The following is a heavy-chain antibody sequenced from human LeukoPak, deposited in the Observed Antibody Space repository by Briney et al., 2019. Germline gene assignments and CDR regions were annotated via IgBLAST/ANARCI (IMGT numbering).Heavy chain of an antibody. D-gene: IGHD4-17*01. CDR1: GFSLSTSGMC. J-gene: IGHJ3*02. Sequence: SGPTLVNPTQTLTLTRTFSGFSLSTSGMCVSWIRQPPGKALEWLARIDWDDDKYYSTSLKTRLTISKDTSKNQVVLTMTNMDPVDTATYYCARITTVTTPGAFDIWGQGTMVTVSS. CDR3: ARITTVTTPGAFDI. V-gene: IGHV2-70*11. CDR2: IDWDDDK.